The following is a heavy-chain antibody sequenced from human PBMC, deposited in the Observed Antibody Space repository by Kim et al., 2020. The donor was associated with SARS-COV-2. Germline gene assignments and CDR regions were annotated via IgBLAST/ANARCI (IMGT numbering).Heavy chain of an antibody. CDR3: ARDGSDSSPGGDSGY. D-gene: IGHD6-13*01. V-gene: IGHV1-18*04. CDR1: GYTFTSYG. CDR2: ISAYNGNT. J-gene: IGHJ4*02. Sequence: ASVKVSCKASGYTFTSYGISWVRQAPGQGLEWMGWISAYNGNTNYAQKLQGRVTMTTDTSTSTAYMELRSLRSDDTAVYYCARDGSDSSPGGDSGYWGQGTLVTVSS.